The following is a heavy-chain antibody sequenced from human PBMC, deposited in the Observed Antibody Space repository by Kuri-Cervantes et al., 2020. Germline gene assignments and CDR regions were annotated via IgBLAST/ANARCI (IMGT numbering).Heavy chain of an antibody. V-gene: IGHV3-30-3*01. CDR1: GFTLSSDA. CDR2: ISYDGSNK. CDR3: ARPNRYCSSTSCLASDRNYGMDV. D-gene: IGHD2-2*01. Sequence: GSLKISCAASGFTLSSDAMHWVRQAPGKGLEWVAVISYDGSNKYYADSVKGRFTISRDNFKNTLYLQMNSLRAEDTAVYYCARPNRYCSSTSCLASDRNYGMDVWGQGTTVTVSS. J-gene: IGHJ6*02.